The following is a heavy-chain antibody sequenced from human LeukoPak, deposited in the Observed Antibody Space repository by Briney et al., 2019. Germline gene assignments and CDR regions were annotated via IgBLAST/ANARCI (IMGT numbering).Heavy chain of an antibody. V-gene: IGHV3-9*01. Sequence: KTGGSLRLSCAASGFTFDDYAMHWVRQAPGKGLEWVSGISWNSGSIGYADSVKGRFTISRDNAKNSLYLQMNSLRAEDTALYYCAKDSSSWPTIPIDPWGQGTLVTVSS. D-gene: IGHD6-13*01. J-gene: IGHJ5*02. CDR2: ISWNSGSI. CDR3: AKDSSSWPTIPIDP. CDR1: GFTFDDYA.